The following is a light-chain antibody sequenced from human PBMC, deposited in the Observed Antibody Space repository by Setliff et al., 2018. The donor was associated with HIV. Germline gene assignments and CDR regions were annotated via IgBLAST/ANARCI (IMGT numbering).Light chain of an antibody. Sequence: QSVLTQPASVSGSPGQSITISCTGTSSDVGGYNSVSWYQQHPGKAPKLMIHEVSNRPSGVSNRFSGSKSGNTASLTISGLQAEDEADYYCSSYTSSNTLVFGTGTKVTVL. CDR3: SSYTSSNTLV. J-gene: IGLJ1*01. V-gene: IGLV2-14*01. CDR1: SSDVGGYNS. CDR2: EVS.